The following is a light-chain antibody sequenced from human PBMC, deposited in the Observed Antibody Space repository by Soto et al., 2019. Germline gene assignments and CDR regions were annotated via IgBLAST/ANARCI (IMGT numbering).Light chain of an antibody. Sequence: QSVLTQPVSVSGSPGQSIAISCTGTSSDVGGYNYVSWYQQHPGKAPTVMIYDVSNRPSGVSNRFSGSKSGNTASLTISGLQADDEADYYCSSYTSSSTYVFGTGTKVTVL. CDR1: SSDVGGYNY. V-gene: IGLV2-14*01. CDR2: DVS. J-gene: IGLJ1*01. CDR3: SSYTSSSTYV.